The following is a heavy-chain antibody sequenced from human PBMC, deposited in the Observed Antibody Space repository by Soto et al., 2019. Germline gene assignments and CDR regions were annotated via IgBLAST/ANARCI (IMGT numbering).Heavy chain of an antibody. J-gene: IGHJ6*02. D-gene: IGHD7-27*01. CDR1: GFSLNSNGMC. Sequence: GSGPTLVNPTPTLTLTCNFSGFSLNSNGMCVNWIRQPPGKALEWLALIDWDDAKYYSTSLKTRLTISRDTSKNQVVLPMTNMDPVDTATYYCARTSALPLGYPHGMDVWGQGTTVTVSS. CDR2: IDWDDAK. CDR3: ARTSALPLGYPHGMDV. V-gene: IGHV2-70*13.